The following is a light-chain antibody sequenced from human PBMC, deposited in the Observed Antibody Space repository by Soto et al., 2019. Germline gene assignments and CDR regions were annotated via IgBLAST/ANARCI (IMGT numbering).Light chain of an antibody. Sequence: QSALTQPASVSGSPGQSITISCIGTSRDVGSYNLVSWYQQHPGKAPKLVIYEAAERPSGVSHRFSGSKSGNTASLAISGLRAEDEADYYCCSYAGSTTYVFGTGTNSPS. J-gene: IGLJ1*01. CDR1: SRDVGSYNL. CDR2: EAA. V-gene: IGLV2-23*01. CDR3: CSYAGSTTYV.